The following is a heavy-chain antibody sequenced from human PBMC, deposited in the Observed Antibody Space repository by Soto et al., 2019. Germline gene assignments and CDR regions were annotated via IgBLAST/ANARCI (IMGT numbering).Heavy chain of an antibody. CDR1: GGTFSSYA. J-gene: IGHJ3*02. CDR3: ARLGDSHAFDI. V-gene: IGHV1-69*13. Sequence: EASVKVSCKASGGTFSSYAISWVRQAPGQGLEWMGGIIPIFGTANYAQKFQGRVTITADESTSTAYMELSSLRSEDTAVYYCARLGDSHAFDIWGQGTMVTVSS. D-gene: IGHD2-21*01. CDR2: IIPIFGTA.